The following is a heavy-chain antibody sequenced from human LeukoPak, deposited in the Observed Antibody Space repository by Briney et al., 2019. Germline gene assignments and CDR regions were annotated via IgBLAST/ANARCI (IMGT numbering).Heavy chain of an antibody. D-gene: IGHD1-26*01. CDR1: GFTFSSYA. Sequence: GGSLRLSCTASGFTFSSYAMSWVRQAPGKGLEWVGRIKSKTDGGTTDYAAPVKGRFTISRDDSKNTLYLQMNSLKTEDTAVYYCTINSGSYTFDYWGQGTLVTVSS. J-gene: IGHJ4*02. CDR2: IKSKTDGGTT. CDR3: TINSGSYTFDY. V-gene: IGHV3-15*01.